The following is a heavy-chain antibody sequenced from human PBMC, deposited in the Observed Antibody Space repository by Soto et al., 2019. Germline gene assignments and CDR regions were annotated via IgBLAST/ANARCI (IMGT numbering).Heavy chain of an antibody. D-gene: IGHD2-15*01. CDR3: ANGLLLPGRNNYYYYGMDV. CDR2: ISYDGSNK. Sequence: QVQLVESGGGVVQPGRSLRLSCAASGLTFSSYGMHWVRQAPGKGLEWVAVISYDGSNKYYADSVKGRFTISRDNSKNTLYLQMNSLRAEDTAVYYCANGLLLPGRNNYYYYGMDVWGQGTTVTVSS. V-gene: IGHV3-30*18. J-gene: IGHJ6*02. CDR1: GLTFSSYG.